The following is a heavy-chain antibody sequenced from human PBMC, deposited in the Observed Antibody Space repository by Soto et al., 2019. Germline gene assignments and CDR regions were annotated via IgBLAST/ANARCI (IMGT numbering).Heavy chain of an antibody. J-gene: IGHJ4*02. D-gene: IGHD6-13*01. CDR2: INHSGST. V-gene: IGHV4-34*01. CDR3: ARGLAGRSSSWYDY. Sequence: SETLSLTCAVYGGSFSGYYWSWIRQPPGKGLEWIGEINHSGSTNYNPSLKSRVTISVDTSKNQLSLKLSSVTAADTAVYYCARGLAGRSSSWYDYWGQGTLVTVSS. CDR1: GGSFSGYY.